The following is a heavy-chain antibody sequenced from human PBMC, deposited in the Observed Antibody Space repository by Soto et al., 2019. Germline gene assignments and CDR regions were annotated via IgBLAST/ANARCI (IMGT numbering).Heavy chain of an antibody. CDR2: IIPVLDIE. V-gene: IGHV1-69*02. D-gene: IGHD1-7*01. Sequence: QVQLVQSGAEVKKPGSSVKVSCKVSGGTFSSYTIIWVRQAPGQGLEWMGRIIPVLDIEKYAQKFQGRVTITADKSTSTAYMELVSLRSEDTAVYYCAGLTETGTTAYDYWGQGTLVNVSS. J-gene: IGHJ4*02. CDR1: GGTFSSYT. CDR3: AGLTETGTTAYDY.